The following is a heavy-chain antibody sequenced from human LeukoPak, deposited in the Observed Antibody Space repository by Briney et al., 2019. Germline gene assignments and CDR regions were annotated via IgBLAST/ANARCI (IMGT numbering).Heavy chain of an antibody. CDR3: ARDGYSSGWYPFDN. CDR2: ISPHDGDT. Sequence: ASVKVSCKASGYTFSNYPISWVRQAPGRGLEWMGWISPHDGDTDYAKQFQGRVLMTTDASTNTVYLNLWSLTSDDTATIYCARDGYSSGWYPFDNWGQGTLVTVSS. J-gene: IGHJ4*02. V-gene: IGHV1-18*01. CDR1: GYTFSNYP. D-gene: IGHD6-19*01.